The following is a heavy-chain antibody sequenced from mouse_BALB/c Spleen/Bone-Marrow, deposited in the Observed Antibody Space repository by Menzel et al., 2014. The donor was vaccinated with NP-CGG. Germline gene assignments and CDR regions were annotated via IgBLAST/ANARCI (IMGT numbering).Heavy chain of an antibody. J-gene: IGHJ4*01. V-gene: IGHV7-3*02. CDR1: GFTFTDYF. CDR3: ASSYALDS. Sequence: EVKLVESGGGLVQPGGSLGLSCATSGFTFTDYFMTWVRQLPGKALEWLGFIRNKANGYTTEYSASVKGRFTISRDNSQSILYLQMNTLRPEDSATYYCASSYALDSWGPGTSVTVSS. CDR2: IRNKANGYTT.